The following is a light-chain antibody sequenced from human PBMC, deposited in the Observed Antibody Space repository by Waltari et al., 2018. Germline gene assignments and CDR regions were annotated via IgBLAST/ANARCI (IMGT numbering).Light chain of an antibody. CDR1: QRVSSY. J-gene: IGKJ5*01. Sequence: ELVLTQSPATLSLSPGERATLPCRASQRVSSYLAWYQQKPGQAPRPLIYDASNRATGIPARFSGSGSGTDFTLTISSLEPEDFAVYYCQQRSNWPITFGQGTRLEIK. CDR2: DAS. V-gene: IGKV3-11*01. CDR3: QQRSNWPIT.